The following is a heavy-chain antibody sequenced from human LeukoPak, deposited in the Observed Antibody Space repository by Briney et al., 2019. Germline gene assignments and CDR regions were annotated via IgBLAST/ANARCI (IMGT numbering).Heavy chain of an antibody. J-gene: IGHJ6*03. CDR2: ISPIFGTA. CDR3: ARDGYNTRRNYYYYYMDV. D-gene: IGHD5-24*01. Sequence: SVKVSCKASGGTFSSYAISWVRQAPGQGLEWMGRISPIFGTANYAQKFQGRVTITTDESTSTAYMELSSLRSEDTAVYYCARDGYNTRRNYYYYYMDVWGKGTTVTVSS. CDR1: GGTFSSYA. V-gene: IGHV1-69*05.